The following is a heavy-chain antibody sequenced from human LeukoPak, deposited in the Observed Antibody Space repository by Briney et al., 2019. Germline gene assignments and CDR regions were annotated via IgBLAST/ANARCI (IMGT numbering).Heavy chain of an antibody. V-gene: IGHV3-33*01. D-gene: IGHD6-19*01. J-gene: IGHJ4*02. CDR2: IWYDGSNK. Sequence: GGSLRLSCAASGFTFSSYGMHWVRQAPGKGLEWVAVIWYDGSNKYYADSVKGRFTISRDNSKNTLYLQMNSLRAEDTVVYYCARGLGSGSYFDYWGQGTLVTVSS. CDR3: ARGLGSGSYFDY. CDR1: GFTFSSYG.